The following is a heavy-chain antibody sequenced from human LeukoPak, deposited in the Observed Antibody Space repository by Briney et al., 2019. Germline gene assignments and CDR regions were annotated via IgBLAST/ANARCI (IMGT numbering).Heavy chain of an antibody. J-gene: IGHJ4*02. CDR1: GFILNNYG. V-gene: IGHV3-23*01. Sequence: GGSLRLSCAISGFILNNYGMNWVGLTPRKGMEWVSSCSGGDEQTFYTDSVKSRFTISRDSSRNTVSLQMDSLRVEDTAVYYCARGFYWSLGSWGQGTLVTVSS. CDR3: ARGFYWSLGS. D-gene: IGHD2-15*01. CDR2: CSGGDEQT.